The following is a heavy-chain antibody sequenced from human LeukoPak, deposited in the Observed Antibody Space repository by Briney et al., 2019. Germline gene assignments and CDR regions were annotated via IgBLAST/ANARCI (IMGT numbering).Heavy chain of an antibody. V-gene: IGHV4-4*07. Sequence: SETLSLTCTVSGGSISSYYWSWIRQPAGKGLEWIGRIYTSGSTNYNPSLKSRVTISVDTSKNQFSLKLRSVTAADTAVYYCARVTGYMIEDYFDYWGQGTLVTVS. CDR2: IYTSGST. J-gene: IGHJ4*02. CDR3: ARVTGYMIEDYFDY. CDR1: GGSISSYY. D-gene: IGHD3-22*01.